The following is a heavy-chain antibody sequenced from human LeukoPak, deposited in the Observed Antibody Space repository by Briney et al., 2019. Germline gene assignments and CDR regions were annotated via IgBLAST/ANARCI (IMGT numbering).Heavy chain of an antibody. CDR1: GFTFDTNA. Sequence: GGSLRLSCATSGFTFDTNAMSWVRQAPGKGLEWVSTIGNTETFYADSVTGRFTISRDNSKNTFYLHMNSLRVEDTAVYYCAKDWIQFNRVFDCFDSWGQGTLVTVSS. CDR3: AKDWIQFNRVFDCFDS. D-gene: IGHD2-21*01. V-gene: IGHV3-23*01. J-gene: IGHJ4*02. CDR2: IGNTET.